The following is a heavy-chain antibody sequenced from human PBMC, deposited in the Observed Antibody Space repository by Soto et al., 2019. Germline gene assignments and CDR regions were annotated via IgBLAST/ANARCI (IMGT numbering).Heavy chain of an antibody. D-gene: IGHD4-17*01. J-gene: IGHJ6*02. CDR1: GLIFSHFA. CDR3: AKVPYGDYTPPAYGMDV. Sequence: GGSLRLSCAASGLIFSHFAMSWVRQAPGKGLEWVSSISGPGGTIFYADSAEGRFTISRDNSKNMLYLQMDSLRAEDTAVYYCAKVPYGDYTPPAYGMDVWGQGTTVTVSS. CDR2: ISGPGGTI. V-gene: IGHV3-23*01.